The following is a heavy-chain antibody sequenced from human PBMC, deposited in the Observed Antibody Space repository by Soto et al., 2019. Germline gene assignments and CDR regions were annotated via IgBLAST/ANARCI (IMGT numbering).Heavy chain of an antibody. CDR3: AKPTGGLDSYISDYYGMDV. J-gene: IGHJ6*02. D-gene: IGHD7-27*01. V-gene: IGHV3-23*01. CDR2: IGGSGTGGRT. Sequence: EVHLLESGGDLVQPGGSLRLSCTASGLTFSTYAMSWVRQAPGKGLEWVSAIGGSGTGGRTYYADSVKGRFTINKDNSKNTVYLQMNSLRAYDTAVDYCAKPTGGLDSYISDYYGMDVWGPATTVTVSS. CDR1: GLTFSTYA.